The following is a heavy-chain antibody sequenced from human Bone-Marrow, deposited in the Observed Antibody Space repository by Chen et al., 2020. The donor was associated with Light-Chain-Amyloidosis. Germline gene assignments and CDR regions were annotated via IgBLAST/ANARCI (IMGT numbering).Heavy chain of an antibody. Sequence: QVQLVQSGAEVKRPGASVKVSCKVSGDSLTDLAIHWVRQAPGKGLEWVGGFDPEDEEMMYGQKFQGRVRMIEDTSTETAYMELTSLTSEDTAIYYRATDVDVGDYYETGFNYWGQGTLVTVSS. J-gene: IGHJ4*02. D-gene: IGHD3-22*01. V-gene: IGHV1-24*01. CDR3: ATDVDVGDYYETGFNY. CDR1: GDSLTDLA. CDR2: FDPEDEEM.